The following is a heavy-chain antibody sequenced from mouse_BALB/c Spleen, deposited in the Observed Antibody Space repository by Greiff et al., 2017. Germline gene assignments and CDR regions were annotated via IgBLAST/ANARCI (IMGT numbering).Heavy chain of an antibody. CDR1: GYTFTSYT. CDR3: ARYDYDVDFDY. V-gene: IGHV1-4*02. J-gene: IGHJ2*01. D-gene: IGHD2-4*01. CDR2: INPSSGYT. Sequence: QVQLQQSAAELARPGASVKMSCKASGYTFTSYTMHWVKQRPGQGLEWIGYINPSSGYTEYNQKFKDKTTLTADKSSSTAYMQLSSLTSEDSAVYYCARYDYDVDFDYWGQGTTLTVSS.